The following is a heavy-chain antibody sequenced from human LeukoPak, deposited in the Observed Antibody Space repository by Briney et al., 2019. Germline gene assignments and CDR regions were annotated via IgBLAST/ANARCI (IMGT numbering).Heavy chain of an antibody. V-gene: IGHV3-30*02. J-gene: IGHJ5*02. Sequence: GGSLRLSCAASGFTFSSYGMRWVRQAPGKGLEWVAFIRYSGSNKYYADSVKGRFTISRDNSQNALYLQMNSLRADDTAVYYCAKDLGQQLVLGWFDPWGQGTLVTVSS. D-gene: IGHD6-13*01. CDR1: GFTFSSYG. CDR3: AKDLGQQLVLGWFDP. CDR2: IRYSGSNK.